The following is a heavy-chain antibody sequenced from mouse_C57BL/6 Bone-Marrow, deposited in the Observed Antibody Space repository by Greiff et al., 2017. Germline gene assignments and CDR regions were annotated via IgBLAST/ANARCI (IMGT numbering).Heavy chain of an antibody. D-gene: IGHD1-1*01. V-gene: IGHV14-2*01. Sequence: VQLKASGAELVKPGASVKLSCTASGFNIKDYYMHWVKQRTEQGLEWIGRIDPEDGETKYAPEFQGKATITADTSSNTAYLQLSSLTSEDTAVYYCARDGSSYGFAYWGQGTLVTVSA. CDR1: GFNIKDYY. CDR2: IDPEDGET. CDR3: ARDGSSYGFAY. J-gene: IGHJ3*01.